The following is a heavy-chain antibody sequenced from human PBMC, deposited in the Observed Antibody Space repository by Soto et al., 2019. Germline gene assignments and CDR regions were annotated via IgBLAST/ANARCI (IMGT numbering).Heavy chain of an antibody. D-gene: IGHD1-26*01. J-gene: IGHJ4*02. Sequence: ASVKVSCKASGYTFTSYGISWVRQAPGQGLEWMGWISAYNGNTNYAQKLQGRVTMTTDTSTSTAYMELRSLRSDDTAVYYCARVSIVGATVGYYFDYWGQGTLVTVSS. CDR1: GYTFTSYG. V-gene: IGHV1-18*01. CDR2: ISAYNGNT. CDR3: ARVSIVGATVGYYFDY.